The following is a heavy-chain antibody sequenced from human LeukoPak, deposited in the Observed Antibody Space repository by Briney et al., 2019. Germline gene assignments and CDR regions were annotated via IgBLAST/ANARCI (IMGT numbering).Heavy chain of an antibody. Sequence: GASVKVSCKASGGTFSSYAISWVRQAPGQGLEWMGGIIPIFGTANYAQKFQGRVTITADESTSTAYMELSSLRSEDTAVYYCVLGDYYDSSGYYQRGHYGMDVWGQGTTVTVSS. CDR3: VLGDYYDSSGYYQRGHYGMDV. J-gene: IGHJ6*02. CDR1: GGTFSSYA. D-gene: IGHD3-22*01. V-gene: IGHV1-69*13. CDR2: IIPIFGTA.